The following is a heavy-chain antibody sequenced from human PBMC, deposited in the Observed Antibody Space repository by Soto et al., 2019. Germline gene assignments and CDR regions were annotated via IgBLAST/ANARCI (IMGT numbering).Heavy chain of an antibody. J-gene: IGHJ4*02. Sequence: QVQLQQWGVGLLKPSETLSLNCAVNGGSLSGYYWSWIRQPPGKGLEWIGEVKDGGRTNYSPSLRGRVNNFAGPANHQVSLGLDPVAGGDTGGDPCARGQEGVVATHWDQGSLVTVSS. V-gene: IGHV4-34*01. CDR1: GGSLSGYY. D-gene: IGHD5-12*01. CDR2: VKDGGRT. CDR3: ARGQEGVVATH.